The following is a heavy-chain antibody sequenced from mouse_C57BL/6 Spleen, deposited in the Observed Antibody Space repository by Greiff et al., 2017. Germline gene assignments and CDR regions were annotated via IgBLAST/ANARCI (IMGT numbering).Heavy chain of an antibody. CDR2: FHPYNDDT. CDR3: ARGLYDGYSWFAY. CDR1: GYTFTTYP. Sequence: VQLQQSGAELVKPGASVKMSCKASGYTFTTYPIEWMRQNHGKSLEWIGNFHPYNDDTKYNEKFKGKATLTVEKSSSTVYLELSRLTADDSAVYYCARGLYDGYSWFAYWGQGTLVTVSA. V-gene: IGHV1-47*01. J-gene: IGHJ3*01. D-gene: IGHD2-3*01.